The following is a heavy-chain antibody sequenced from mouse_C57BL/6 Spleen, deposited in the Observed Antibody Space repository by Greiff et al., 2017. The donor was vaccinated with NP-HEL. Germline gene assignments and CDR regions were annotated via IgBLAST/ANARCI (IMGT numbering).Heavy chain of an antibody. V-gene: IGHV1-69*01. J-gene: IGHJ3*01. CDR1: GYTFTSYW. D-gene: IGHD2-13*01. CDR3: ARKGSLSRDVAWFAY. CDR2: IDPSDSYT. Sequence: QVQLQQPGAELVMPGASVKLSCKASGYTFTSYWMHWVKQRPGQGLEWIGEIDPSDSYTNYNQKFKGKSTLTVDKSSSTAYMQRSSLTSEDSAVYYCARKGSLSRDVAWFAYWGQGTLVTVSA.